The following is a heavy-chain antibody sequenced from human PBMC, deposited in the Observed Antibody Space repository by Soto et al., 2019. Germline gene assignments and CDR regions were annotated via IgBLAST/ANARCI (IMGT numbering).Heavy chain of an antibody. CDR1: GFAFRSYA. Sequence: GGSLRLSCEASGFAFRSYAMHWVRQAPGKGLEWVGVISYDGGNIYYADSVKGRFTISRDNSKNTLYVQVNSLRPEDTAVYYCAKGILSATIGPYAMDVWGQGTTVTISS. V-gene: IGHV3-30*18. D-gene: IGHD3-16*01. J-gene: IGHJ6*02. CDR3: AKGILSATIGPYAMDV. CDR2: ISYDGGNI.